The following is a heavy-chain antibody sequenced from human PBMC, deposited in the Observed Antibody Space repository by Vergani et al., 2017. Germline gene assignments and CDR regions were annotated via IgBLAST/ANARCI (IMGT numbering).Heavy chain of an antibody. CDR2: IIPIFGTA. Sequence: QVQLVQSGAEVKKPGSSVKVSCKASGGTFSSYAISWVRQAPGQGLEWMGGIIPIFGTANYAQKFQGSVTITADESTSTAYMELSSLRSEDTAVYYCAGMGWVHPYSSGCYSEDYWGQGTLVTVSS. V-gene: IGHV1-69*01. J-gene: IGHJ4*02. CDR1: GGTFSSYA. CDR3: AGMGWVHPYSSGCYSEDY. D-gene: IGHD6-19*01.